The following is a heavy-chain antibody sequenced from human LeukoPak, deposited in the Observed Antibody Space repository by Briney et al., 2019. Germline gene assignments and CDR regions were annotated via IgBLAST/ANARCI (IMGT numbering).Heavy chain of an antibody. CDR1: GFSFSDYN. CDR3: AKVRWDNSGWYYLDS. CDR2: ISYNGINE. Sequence: GGSLRLSCAASGFSFSDYNMHWVRQAPAKGLEWMAVISYNGINEYYADSVKGRFTISRDNSKSTLLLQMNSLRAEDTAVYYCAKVRWDNSGWYYLDSWGQGTLVTVSS. V-gene: IGHV3-30*18. J-gene: IGHJ4*02. D-gene: IGHD6-19*01.